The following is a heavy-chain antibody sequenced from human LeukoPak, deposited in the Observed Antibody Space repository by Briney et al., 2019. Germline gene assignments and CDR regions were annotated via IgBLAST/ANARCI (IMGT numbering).Heavy chain of an antibody. D-gene: IGHD1-14*01. CDR2: INADGSTT. J-gene: IGHJ3*01. CDR1: GFTFGNSW. V-gene: IGHV3-74*01. CDR3: VVVVEPPDSDGFDV. Sequence: GGSLRLSCAASGFTFGNSWVHWVRQAPGKGLVWVSLINADGSTTTYADSVKGRFTISRDNARNTVSLQMNSLTIEDTAVYYCVVVVEPPDSDGFDVWGQGTMITVSS.